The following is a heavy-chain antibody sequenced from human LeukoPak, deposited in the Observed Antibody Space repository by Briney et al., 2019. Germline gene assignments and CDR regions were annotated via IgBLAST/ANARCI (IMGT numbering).Heavy chain of an antibody. Sequence: GGSLRLSCAASGFTFSSYAMSWVRQAPGKGLEWVSAISGSGGSTYYADSVKGRFTISRDNSKNTLYLQMNSLRAEDTALYYCTKAPGYCSSTSCFHFDYWGQGALVTVSS. CDR2: ISGSGGST. J-gene: IGHJ4*02. V-gene: IGHV3-23*01. CDR1: GFTFSSYA. D-gene: IGHD2-2*01. CDR3: TKAPGYCSSTSCFHFDY.